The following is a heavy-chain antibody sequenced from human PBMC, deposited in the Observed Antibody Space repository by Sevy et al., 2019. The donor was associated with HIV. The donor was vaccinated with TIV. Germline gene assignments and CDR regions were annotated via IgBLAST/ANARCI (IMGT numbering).Heavy chain of an antibody. CDR1: GYTLTELS. CDR2: LDPEDGET. J-gene: IGHJ4*02. Sequence: ASVKVSCKVSGYTLTELSMHWVRQAPGKGLEWMGGLDPEDGETIYAQKFQGRVTMTEDTSTDTAYMELSSLRSEDTAVYYCATGRKSYNWNGGMSYYFDYWGQRTLVTVSS. V-gene: IGHV1-24*01. D-gene: IGHD1-20*01. CDR3: ATGRKSYNWNGGMSYYFDY.